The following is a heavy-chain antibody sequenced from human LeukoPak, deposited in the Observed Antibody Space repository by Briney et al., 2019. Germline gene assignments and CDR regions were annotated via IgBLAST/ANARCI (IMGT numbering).Heavy chain of an antibody. J-gene: IGHJ6*02. CDR3: AREDDYYYGMDV. CDR1: GGSISSGGYS. V-gene: IGHV4-30-2*01. Sequence: SETLSLTCAVSGGSISSGGYSWSWLRQPPGKGLEWIGYIYHSGSTYYNPSLKSRVTISVDRSKNQFSLTLSSVTAADTAVYYCAREDDYYYGMDVWGQGTTVTVSS. CDR2: IYHSGST.